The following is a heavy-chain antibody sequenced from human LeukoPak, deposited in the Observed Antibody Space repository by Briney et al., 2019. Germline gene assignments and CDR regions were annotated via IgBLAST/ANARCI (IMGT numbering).Heavy chain of an antibody. V-gene: IGHV4-34*01. CDR1: GGSFSGYY. Sequence: SETLSLTCAVYGGSFSGYYWICIRQPPGKGLEWIGEINHSGSTNYNTSLKSRVTISVDTSKNQFSLKLSSVTAADTAVYYCARRGIAANLDYWGQGTLVTVSS. D-gene: IGHD6-13*01. CDR3: ARRGIAANLDY. CDR2: INHSGST. J-gene: IGHJ4*02.